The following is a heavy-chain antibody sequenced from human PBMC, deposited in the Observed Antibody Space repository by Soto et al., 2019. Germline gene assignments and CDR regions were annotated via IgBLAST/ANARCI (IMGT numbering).Heavy chain of an antibody. J-gene: IGHJ3*02. CDR2: VWSNGVNN. V-gene: IGHV3-33*01. Sequence: PGGSLRPSCPASGSCFSTHGMHWVRQAPGKGLEWVAVVWSNGVNNYYADSVRGRFTISRNTTKNSLYLQMNSLKAEDTAVYYCVRERGPFDAFDMWGQGTMVTVSS. CDR1: GSCFSTHG. CDR3: VRERGPFDAFDM.